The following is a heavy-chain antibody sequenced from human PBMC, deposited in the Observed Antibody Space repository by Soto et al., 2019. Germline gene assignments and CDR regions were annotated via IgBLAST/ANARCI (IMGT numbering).Heavy chain of an antibody. Sequence: ASVKVSCKVSGYTLTELSMHWVRQAPGKGLEWMGGFDPEDGETIYAQKFQGRVTMTEDTSTDTAYMELSSLRAEDTAVYYCARQDRDAYNIDYWGQGTLVTVSS. J-gene: IGHJ4*02. CDR2: FDPEDGET. CDR1: GYTLTELS. D-gene: IGHD1-1*01. CDR3: ARQDRDAYNIDY. V-gene: IGHV1-24*01.